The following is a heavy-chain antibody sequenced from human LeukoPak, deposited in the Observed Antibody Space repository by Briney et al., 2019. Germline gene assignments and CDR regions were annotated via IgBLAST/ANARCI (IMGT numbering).Heavy chain of an antibody. V-gene: IGHV3-11*01. J-gene: IGHJ4*02. CDR3: ARVGTEVVPAAFDY. CDR2: ISSSGSTI. Sequence: GGSLRLSCAASGFTFSDYYMSWIRQAPGRGLEWVSYISSSGSTIYYADSVKGRFTISRDNAKNSLYLQMNSLRAEDTAVYYCARVGTEVVPAAFDYWGQGTLVTVSS. CDR1: GFTFSDYY. D-gene: IGHD2-2*01.